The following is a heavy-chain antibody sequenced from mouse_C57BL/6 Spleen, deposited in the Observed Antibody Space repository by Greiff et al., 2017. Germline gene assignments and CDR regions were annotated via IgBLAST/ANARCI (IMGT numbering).Heavy chain of an antibody. CDR2: IDPSDSYT. Sequence: QVQLQQPGAELVMPGASVKLSCKASGYTFTSYWMHWVKQRPGQGLEWIGEIDPSDSYTNYNQKFKGKSTLTVDKSSSTAYMQLSSLTSEDSAVXYCARRTAQARYYFDYWGQGTTLTVSS. CDR3: ARRTAQARYYFDY. J-gene: IGHJ2*01. V-gene: IGHV1-69*01. CDR1: GYTFTSYW. D-gene: IGHD3-2*02.